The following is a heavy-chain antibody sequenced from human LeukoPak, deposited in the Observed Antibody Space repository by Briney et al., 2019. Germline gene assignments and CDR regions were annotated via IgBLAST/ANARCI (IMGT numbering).Heavy chain of an antibody. V-gene: IGHV1-2*02. CDR1: GYTLTGYY. D-gene: IGHD2-2*01. J-gene: IGHJ4*02. CDR3: ARESSIPGDY. Sequence: GASVKVSCKASGYTLTGYYMHWVRPAPGQGGEGMGWINPNSGGTKYAQNFQGRVTMTRVTSISPPHTEPSRLRPDGPAASSRARESSIPGDYWGQGTLVPVPS. CDR2: INPNSGGT.